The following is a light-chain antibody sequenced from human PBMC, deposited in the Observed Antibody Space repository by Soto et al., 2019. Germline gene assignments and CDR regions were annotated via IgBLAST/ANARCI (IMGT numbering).Light chain of an antibody. Sequence: EIVMTQSPATLSVSPGERATLSCRASQSVSSNLAWYQQKPGQAPRLLIYGASTRATGIPARFSGSGSGTEFTLTISGLQSEDFAVYYCQQYDNWPRTFCQGTKVDIK. CDR2: GAS. CDR1: QSVSSN. CDR3: QQYDNWPRT. V-gene: IGKV3-15*01. J-gene: IGKJ1*01.